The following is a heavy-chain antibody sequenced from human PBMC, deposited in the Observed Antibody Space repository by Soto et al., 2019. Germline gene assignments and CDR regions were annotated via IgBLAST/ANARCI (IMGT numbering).Heavy chain of an antibody. V-gene: IGHV4-34*01. Sequence: SETLSLTCAVYGGSFSGYYWSWIRQPPGKGLEWIGEINHSGSTNYNPSLRSRVTISVDTSKNQFSLKLSSVTAADTAVYYCARAGGYSYGYGRWFDPWGQGTLVTVSS. D-gene: IGHD5-18*01. CDR2: INHSGST. CDR3: ARAGGYSYGYGRWFDP. CDR1: GGSFSGYY. J-gene: IGHJ5*02.